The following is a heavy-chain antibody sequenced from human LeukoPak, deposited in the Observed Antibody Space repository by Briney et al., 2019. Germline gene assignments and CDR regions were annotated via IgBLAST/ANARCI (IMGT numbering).Heavy chain of an antibody. Sequence: GGSLRLSCAASGFTFSNYEMNWVRQAPGKGLEWVSYITTSGSTKYYADSVKGRFTISRDNAKDSLYLQMNSLRGEDTAVYYCAAMVRGVTLTFDYWGQGTLVTVSS. CDR1: GFTFSNYE. CDR3: AAMVRGVTLTFDY. D-gene: IGHD3-10*01. CDR2: ITTSGSTK. V-gene: IGHV3-48*03. J-gene: IGHJ4*02.